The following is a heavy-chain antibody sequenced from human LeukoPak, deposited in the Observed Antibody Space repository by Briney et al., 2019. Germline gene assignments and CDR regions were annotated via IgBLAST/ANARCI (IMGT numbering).Heavy chain of an antibody. CDR1: GYTFTSYH. D-gene: IGHD3-22*01. Sequence: ASVKVSCKASGYTFTSYHMHWVRQAPGQGLEWMAIINPSGGSTSYAQKFQGRVTMTRDTSTSTVYMELSSLRSEDTAVYYCARDPRPSYESGGYYYPGDYWGQGTLVTVSS. CDR3: ARDPRPSYESGGYYYPGDY. J-gene: IGHJ4*02. V-gene: IGHV1-46*01. CDR2: INPSGGST.